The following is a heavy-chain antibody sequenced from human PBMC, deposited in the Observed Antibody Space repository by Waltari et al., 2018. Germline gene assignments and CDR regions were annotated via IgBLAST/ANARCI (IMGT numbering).Heavy chain of an antibody. V-gene: IGHV4-4*01. J-gene: IGHJ4*02. D-gene: IGHD6-13*01. CDR1: GGSISSSNW. Sequence: QVQLQESGPGLVKPSGTLSLTCAVSGGSISSSNWWSWVRQPPGQGLEWIGEIYHSGSNNYNPSLKSRVTISVDKSKNQFSLKLSSVTAADTAVYCCARAKYSSSWFLDYWGQGTLVTVSS. CDR2: IYHSGSN. CDR3: ARAKYSSSWFLDY.